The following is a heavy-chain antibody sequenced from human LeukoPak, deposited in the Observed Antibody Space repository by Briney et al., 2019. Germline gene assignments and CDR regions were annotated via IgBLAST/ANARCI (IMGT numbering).Heavy chain of an antibody. CDR3: ARGGITIFGVVRLDWFDP. Sequence: PSETLSLTCTVSGGSISSSSYYWGWLRQPPGKGLEWIGSIYYSGSTYYNPSLKSRVTISVDTSKNQFSLKLSSVTAADTAVYYCARGGITIFGVVRLDWFDPWGQGTLVTVSS. V-gene: IGHV4-39*07. CDR2: IYYSGST. J-gene: IGHJ5*02. CDR1: GGSISSSSYY. D-gene: IGHD3-3*01.